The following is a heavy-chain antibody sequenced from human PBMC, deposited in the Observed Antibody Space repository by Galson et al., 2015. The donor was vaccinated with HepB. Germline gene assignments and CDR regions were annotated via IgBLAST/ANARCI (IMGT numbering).Heavy chain of an antibody. CDR2: IDTSDSNT. Sequence: QSVAEVKKPGESLTISCQGSGYSFSSYWISWVRQMLGKGLQWMGRIDTSDSNTDYSLSFRGHITISVDKSINTAYLHLNTLRASDTAHYYCAGVVFGSGREYEDWGQGTLVTVSS. V-gene: IGHV5-10-1*01. CDR1: GYSFSSYW. CDR3: AGVVFGSGREYED. D-gene: IGHD3-10*01. J-gene: IGHJ4*02.